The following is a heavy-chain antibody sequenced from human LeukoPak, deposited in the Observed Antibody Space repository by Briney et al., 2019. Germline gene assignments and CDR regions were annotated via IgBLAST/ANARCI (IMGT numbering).Heavy chain of an antibody. J-gene: IGHJ5*02. D-gene: IGHD1-26*01. Sequence: ASVKVSCKASGYTFTSYYMHWVRQAPGQGLEWMGWISAYNGNTNYAQKLQGRVTMTTDTSTSTAYMELRSLRSDDTAVYYCAKDYEPLVGVHRWGDWFDPWGQGTLVTVSS. V-gene: IGHV1-18*04. CDR2: ISAYNGNT. CDR1: GYTFTSYY. CDR3: AKDYEPLVGVHRWGDWFDP.